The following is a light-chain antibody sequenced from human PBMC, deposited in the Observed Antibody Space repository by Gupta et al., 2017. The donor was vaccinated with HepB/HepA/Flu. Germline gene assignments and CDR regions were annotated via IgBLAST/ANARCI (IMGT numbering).Light chain of an antibody. V-gene: IGLV2-11*01. CDR1: SSDVGGYNY. CDR3: CSYAGSYTYV. Sequence: QSALTQPRSVSGSPGQSVTISCTGTSSDVGGYNYVSWYQQHPGKAPKLMNYDVSKRPSGVTDRFSGYKSGNTASLTISGLQAEDEADYYCCSYAGSYTYVFGTGTKVTVL. CDR2: DVS. J-gene: IGLJ1*01.